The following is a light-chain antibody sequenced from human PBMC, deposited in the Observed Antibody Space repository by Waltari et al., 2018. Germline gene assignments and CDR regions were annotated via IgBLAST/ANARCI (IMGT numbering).Light chain of an antibody. CDR3: SSWDDRLSGVV. V-gene: IGLV1-44*01. J-gene: IGLJ3*02. CDR1: HFNMSSDT. CDR2: SDY. Sequence: SVLTQPPSASAPPGQTVTISCSGGHFNMSSDTLTGYQQRPGTAPKLLIYSDYQRPSGVPDRFSASKSGTSASLAISGLQSEDEADYYCSSWDDRLSGVVFGEGTKLTVL.